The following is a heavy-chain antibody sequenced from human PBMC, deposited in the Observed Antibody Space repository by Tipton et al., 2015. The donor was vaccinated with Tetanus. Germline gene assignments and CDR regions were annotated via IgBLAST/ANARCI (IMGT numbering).Heavy chain of an antibody. D-gene: IGHD4-23*01. J-gene: IGHJ4*02. CDR1: GFTFSSYA. Sequence: SLRLSCAASGFTFSSYAMSWVRQAPGKGLEWVSAISGSGGSTYYADSVKGRFTISRDNSKNTLYLQMNSLRAEDTAVYYCAKRGGYGGNPKRFDCGGQGTLVTVSS. CDR3: AKRGGYGGNPKRFDC. CDR2: ISGSGGST. V-gene: IGHV3-23*01.